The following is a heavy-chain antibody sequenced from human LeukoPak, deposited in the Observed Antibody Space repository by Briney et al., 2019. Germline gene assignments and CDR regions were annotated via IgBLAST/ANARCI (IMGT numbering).Heavy chain of an antibody. J-gene: IGHJ4*02. CDR3: ARAAAVGGAATLPGLDY. V-gene: IGHV4-39*07. Sequence: SETLSLTCTVSGGSISSSSYYWGWIRQPPGKGLEWIGSIYYSGSTYYNPSLKSRVTISVDTSKNQFSLKLSSVTAADTAVYYCARAAAVGGAATLPGLDYWGQGTLVTVSS. D-gene: IGHD2-15*01. CDR2: IYYSGST. CDR1: GGSISSSSYY.